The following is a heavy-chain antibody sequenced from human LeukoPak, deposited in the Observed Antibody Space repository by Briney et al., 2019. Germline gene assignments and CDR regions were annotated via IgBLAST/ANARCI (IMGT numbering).Heavy chain of an antibody. J-gene: IGHJ1*01. CDR3: ARGDYGTFQH. CDR1: GFTVSSNY. Sequence: PGGSLRLSCAASGFTVSSNYMSWVRQAPGKGLEGVSGIYGGDSTYYADSVKGRFTISRDNSKNTLYLQMNSLRAEDTAVYYCARGDYGTFQHWGQGTLVTVSS. D-gene: IGHD4-17*01. CDR2: IYGGDST. V-gene: IGHV3-66*01.